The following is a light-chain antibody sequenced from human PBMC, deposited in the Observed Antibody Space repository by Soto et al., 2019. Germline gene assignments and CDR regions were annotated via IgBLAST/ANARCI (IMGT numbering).Light chain of an antibody. CDR2: GAS. CDR1: QGVTSN. V-gene: IGKV3-15*01. CDR3: QQYNNWPFT. J-gene: IGKJ3*01. Sequence: EIVMTQSPATRSVSPGERATSASRPVQGVTSNLACNQQKPGQAPRLLIYGASTRATGIPARFSGSGSGTEFTLTISSLQSEDFAVYYCQQYNNWPFTFGPGTKVDIK.